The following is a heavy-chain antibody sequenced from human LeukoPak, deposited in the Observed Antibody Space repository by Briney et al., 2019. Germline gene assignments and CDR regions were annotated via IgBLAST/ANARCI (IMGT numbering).Heavy chain of an antibody. Sequence: GGSLRLSCAASGFTFSSYGMHWVRQAPGKGLEWVAVISYDGSNKYYADSVKGRFTISRDNSKNTLYLQMNSLRAEDTAVYYCAPPKGVVDTPGGTNWGQGTLVTVSS. V-gene: IGHV3-30*03. J-gene: IGHJ4*02. D-gene: IGHD3-22*01. CDR1: GFTFSSYG. CDR2: ISYDGSNK. CDR3: APPKGVVDTPGGTN.